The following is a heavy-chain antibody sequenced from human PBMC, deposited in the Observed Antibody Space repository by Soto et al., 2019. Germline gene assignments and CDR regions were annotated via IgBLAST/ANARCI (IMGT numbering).Heavy chain of an antibody. Sequence: SETLSLTCSVSGGSISSYFKSWIRQAPGKGLEWIGCIYDSGDANYNPSLKSRVAISLDTSKTQFSLKLSSVTAADAAVYYCVSSRTAVFGDALDIWALGTMVTVSS. D-gene: IGHD2-21*02. CDR3: VSSRTAVFGDALDI. J-gene: IGHJ3*02. CDR1: GGSISSYF. CDR2: IYDSGDA. V-gene: IGHV4-59*03.